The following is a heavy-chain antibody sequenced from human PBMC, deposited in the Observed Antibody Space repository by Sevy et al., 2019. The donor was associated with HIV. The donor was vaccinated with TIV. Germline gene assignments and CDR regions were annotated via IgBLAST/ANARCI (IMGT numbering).Heavy chain of an antibody. V-gene: IGHV1-18*01. D-gene: IGHD2-2*01. CDR3: ARDDCSSLSCHGSLLY. Sequence: ASVKVSCKASGYTFTSYGISWVRQAPGQGLEWLGWISTLNVNTNNAQKFQGRVTMTTDTSTGTASMELRSLRSDDTAVSYCARDDCSSLSCHGSLLYWGQGTLVTVSS. J-gene: IGHJ4*02. CDR2: ISTLNVNT. CDR1: GYTFTSYG.